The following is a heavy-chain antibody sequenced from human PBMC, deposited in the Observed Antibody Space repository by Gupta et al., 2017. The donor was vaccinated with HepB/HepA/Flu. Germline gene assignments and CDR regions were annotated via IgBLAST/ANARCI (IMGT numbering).Heavy chain of an antibody. CDR3: ARGVDAGVDV. Sequence: QVQLVQSGAELKKPGASVKVSCKASGYTFTNLDINWVRQAPGQGPEWMGCRSPNNGNTGYAQKFQDRVTMTRDTSISTAYMELSSLTAEDTAIYYCARGVDAGVDVWGQGTTVPVSS. CDR1: GYTFTNLD. J-gene: IGHJ6*02. D-gene: IGHD5-12*01. CDR2: RSPNNGNT. V-gene: IGHV1-8*01.